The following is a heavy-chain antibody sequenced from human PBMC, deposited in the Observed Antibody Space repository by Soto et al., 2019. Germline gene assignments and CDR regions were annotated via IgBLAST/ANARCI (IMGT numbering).Heavy chain of an antibody. V-gene: IGHV3-15*07. Sequence: EMQLVQSGGGLVKPGGSLRLSCVASRFNFSAAWLNWIRQAPGKGLEWVGRIKPKSEGETADYTAPGRGRFTISRDDSQNTLHLQMDSLKTEDTAVYYCATVPCSSGPTWGLGVLVTVSS. CDR3: ATVPCSSGPT. CDR1: RFNFSAAW. J-gene: IGHJ4*02. CDR2: IKPKSEGETA. D-gene: IGHD6-19*01.